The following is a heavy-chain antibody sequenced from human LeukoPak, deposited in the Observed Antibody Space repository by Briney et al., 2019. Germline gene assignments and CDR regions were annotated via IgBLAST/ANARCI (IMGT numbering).Heavy chain of an antibody. V-gene: IGHV3-9*01. Sequence: GGSLRLSCAASGFTFDDYAMHWLRHARGKALEGLSGLSWSSGSIVYADSVKGRFTISRDNAKNSLYLQMNSLRADDTALYYCAKDFGYSSYYFVYWGQGTLVTVSS. CDR1: GFTFDDYA. CDR2: LSWSSGSI. D-gene: IGHD3-16*01. CDR3: AKDFGYSSYYFVY. J-gene: IGHJ4*02.